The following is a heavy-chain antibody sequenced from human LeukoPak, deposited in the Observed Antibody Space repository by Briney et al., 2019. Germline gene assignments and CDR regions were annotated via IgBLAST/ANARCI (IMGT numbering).Heavy chain of an antibody. Sequence: SVKVSCKASGYTFTSYAISWVRQAPGQGLEWMGGIIPISGTANYAQKFQGRVTITADESTSTAYMELSSLRSEDTAVYYCARGQRYYYGSGSYYQPSYYHYMDVWGKGTTVTISS. CDR2: IIPISGTA. CDR3: ARGQRYYYGSGSYYQPSYYHYMDV. D-gene: IGHD3-10*01. V-gene: IGHV1-69*13. CDR1: GYTFTSYA. J-gene: IGHJ6*03.